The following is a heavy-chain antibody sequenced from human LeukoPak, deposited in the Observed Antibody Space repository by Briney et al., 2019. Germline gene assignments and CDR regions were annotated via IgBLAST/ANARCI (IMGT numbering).Heavy chain of an antibody. CDR1: GGTFSSYA. V-gene: IGHV1-69*01. D-gene: IGHD3-10*01. CDR2: IIPIFGTA. J-gene: IGHJ6*04. Sequence: SVKVSCKASGGTFSSYAISWVRQAPGQGLEWMGGIIPIFGTANYAQKFQGRVAITADESTSTAYMELSSLRSEDTAVYYCASCEIYGSGSSVWGKGTTVTVSS. CDR3: ASCEIYGSGSSV.